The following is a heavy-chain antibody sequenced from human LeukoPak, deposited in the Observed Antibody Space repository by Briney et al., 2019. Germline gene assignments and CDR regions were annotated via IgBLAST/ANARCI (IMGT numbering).Heavy chain of an antibody. CDR3: ATARGRWLQNWFDP. CDR1: GFTFSSYA. V-gene: IGHV3-23*01. J-gene: IGHJ5*02. CDR2: ISGSGGST. D-gene: IGHD5-24*01. Sequence: PGGSLRLSCAASGFTFSSYAMSWVRQAPGKGLEWVSAISGSGGSTYYADSVKGRFTISRDNSKNTLYLQMNSLRAEDTAVYYCATARGRWLQNWFDPWGQGTLVTVSS.